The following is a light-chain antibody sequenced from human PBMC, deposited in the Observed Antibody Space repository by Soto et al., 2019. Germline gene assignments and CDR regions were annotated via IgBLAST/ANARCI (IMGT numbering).Light chain of an antibody. J-gene: IGKJ1*01. CDR1: QNVNTF. Sequence: DIQMTQSPSSLSASVGDRVTITCRASQNVNTFLNWYQQKPGRAPKLLIYAASRLQSRVPSRFSGGGSGTHITLSIRSLQPEDSATYYCQQSYSVPTWTFGQGTKVEIK. CDR2: AAS. V-gene: IGKV1-39*01. CDR3: QQSYSVPTWT.